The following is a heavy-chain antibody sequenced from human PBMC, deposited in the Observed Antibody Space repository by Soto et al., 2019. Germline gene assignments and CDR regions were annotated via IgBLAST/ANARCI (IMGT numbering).Heavy chain of an antibody. CDR2: ISGSGGST. Sequence: GGSLRLSCTASGFNIINYAMSWVRQAPGKGLEWVSAISGSGGSTYYADSVKGRFTISRDNSKNTLYLQMNSLRAEDTSVYYCAATNYDSWSVFDYRGQGTLVTVSP. J-gene: IGHJ4*02. CDR3: AATNYDSWSVFDY. D-gene: IGHD3-3*01. CDR1: GFNIINYA. V-gene: IGHV3-23*01.